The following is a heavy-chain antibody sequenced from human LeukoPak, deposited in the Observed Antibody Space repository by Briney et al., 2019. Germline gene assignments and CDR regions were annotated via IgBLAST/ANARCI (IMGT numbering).Heavy chain of an antibody. CDR2: IYDGGST. CDR3: ARAYSSGWYYFDY. D-gene: IGHD6-19*01. V-gene: IGHV4-59*07. J-gene: IGHJ4*02. CDR1: GGSISSYY. Sequence: PSDTLSLTCAVSGGSISSYYWTWIRQPPGKGLEWIGYIYDGGSTNYNPSLKSRVTISLDTSKNQFSLKLSSVTAADTAVYYCARAYSSGWYYFDYWGQGTLVTVSS.